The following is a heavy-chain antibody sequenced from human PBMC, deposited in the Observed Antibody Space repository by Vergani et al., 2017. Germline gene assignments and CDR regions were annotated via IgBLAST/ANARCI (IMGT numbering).Heavy chain of an antibody. V-gene: IGHV3-33*06. CDR3: AKAYYYETQNWFDP. CDR2: IWYDGSNK. Sequence: QVQLVESGGGVVQPGRSLRLSCAASGFTFSSYGMHWVRQAPGKGLEWVAVIWYDGSNKYYADSVKGRFTISRDNSKNTLYLQMNSLRAEDTAVYYCAKAYYYETQNWFDPWGQGTLVTVSS. CDR1: GFTFSSYG. J-gene: IGHJ5*02. D-gene: IGHD3-22*01.